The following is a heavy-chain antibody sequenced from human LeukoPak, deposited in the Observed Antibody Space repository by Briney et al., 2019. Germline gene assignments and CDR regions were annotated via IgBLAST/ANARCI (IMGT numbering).Heavy chain of an antibody. CDR1: GFNFHDYA. CDR2: IHGDGDRT. Sequence: PGGSLTLSCAAAGFNFHDYAMHWVRQVPGKGLEWVALIHGDGDRTNYADSVKGRFFIYRDNSENSLFLQMNSLRADDSAFYFCAKYALERMYCYFDSWGQGTLVTVSS. J-gene: IGHJ4*02. D-gene: IGHD1-1*01. CDR3: AKYALERMYCYFDS. V-gene: IGHV3-43*02.